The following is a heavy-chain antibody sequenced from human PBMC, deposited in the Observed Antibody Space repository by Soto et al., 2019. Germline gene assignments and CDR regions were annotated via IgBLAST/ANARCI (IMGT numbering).Heavy chain of an antibody. V-gene: IGHV4-39*02. CDR1: GSSISSSSYY. CDR2: IYYSGST. D-gene: IGHD3-10*01. CDR3: ARDGFGDRYYYYGMDV. J-gene: IGHJ6*02. Sequence: SETLSLTCTVSGSSISSSSYYWSWIRHPPGKGLEWIGSIYYSGSTYYNPSLKSRVTISVDTSKNQFSLKLSSVTAADTAVYYCARDGFGDRYYYYGMDVWGQGTTIT.